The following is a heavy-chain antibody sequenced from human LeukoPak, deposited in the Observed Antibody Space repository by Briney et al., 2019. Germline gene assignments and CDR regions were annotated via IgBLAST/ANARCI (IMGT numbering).Heavy chain of an antibody. CDR1: GFTFSSYA. CDR2: IRNDGTIK. CDR3: AKDLGYDFWSGYQTPKRFDY. Sequence: GGSLRLSCAASGFTFSSYAMSWVRQAPGKGLEWEAFIRNDGTIKYYADSVKGRFTISRDNSKNTLYLQMNSLRAEDTAVYYCAKDLGYDFWSGYQTPKRFDYWGQGTLVTVSS. D-gene: IGHD3-3*01. V-gene: IGHV3-30*02. J-gene: IGHJ4*02.